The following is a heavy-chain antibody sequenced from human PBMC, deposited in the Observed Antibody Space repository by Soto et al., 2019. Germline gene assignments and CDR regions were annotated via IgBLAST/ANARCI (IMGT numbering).Heavy chain of an antibody. Sequence: QVQMVQSGAEVKEPGASVKVSCKASGYSFSSHGLSWVRQAPGQGLEWMGWISVYNGNTKYAQKFQERVTLTRDTSTSTAYMELRSLRSDDTAVYFCTRESGGATHFDYFDYWGQGTLVTVSS. CDR2: ISVYNGNT. J-gene: IGHJ4*02. D-gene: IGHD3-10*01. V-gene: IGHV1-18*01. CDR1: GYSFSSHG. CDR3: TRESGGATHFDYFDY.